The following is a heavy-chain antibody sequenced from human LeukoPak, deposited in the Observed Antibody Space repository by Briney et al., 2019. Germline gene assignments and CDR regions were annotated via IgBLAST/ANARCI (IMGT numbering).Heavy chain of an antibody. CDR1: GFTFNDYT. D-gene: IGHD4-17*01. V-gene: IGHV3-43*01. Sequence: GGSLRLSCAASGFTFNDYTMHWVRQAPGKGLEWVSLISWNGGSTHYADSVKGRFTISRDNSKNSLFLQMHSLRTEDTALYYCAKADGGDYAHCQHWGQGTLVTVSS. J-gene: IGHJ1*01. CDR2: ISWNGGST. CDR3: AKADGGDYAHCQH.